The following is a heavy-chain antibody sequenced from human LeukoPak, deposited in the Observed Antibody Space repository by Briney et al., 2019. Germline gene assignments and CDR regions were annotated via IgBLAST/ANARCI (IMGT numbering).Heavy chain of an antibody. D-gene: IGHD3-10*01. J-gene: IGHJ5*02. V-gene: IGHV1-69*02. CDR1: GGTLSSYP. CDR2: VIPIVGIT. CDR3: ARSVASPDAGRGNWFDP. Sequence: SVKVSCEASGGTLSSYPISWVRQAPGQGLEWMGRVIPIVGITNYVQKFQGRVTLTADISTNTAYMELSGLTFDDTAIYYCARSVASPDAGRGNWFDPWGQGTLVTVSS.